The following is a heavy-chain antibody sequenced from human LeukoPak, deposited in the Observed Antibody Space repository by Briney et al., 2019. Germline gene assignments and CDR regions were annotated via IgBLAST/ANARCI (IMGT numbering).Heavy chain of an antibody. D-gene: IGHD1-26*01. CDR1: GGSIGNFL. Sequence: PSETLSLTCTVSGGSIGNFLWSWIRQSPGEGLEWIGFTYENGRTSYNPSLKSRVTISVDMSKNQSSLRLTSMTAADTAVYYCARDWELGHWGRGILVTVTS. V-gene: IGHV4-59*01. J-gene: IGHJ4*02. CDR2: TYENGRT. CDR3: ARDWELGH.